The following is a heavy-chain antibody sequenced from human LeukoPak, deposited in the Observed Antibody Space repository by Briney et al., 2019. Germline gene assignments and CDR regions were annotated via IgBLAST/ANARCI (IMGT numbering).Heavy chain of an antibody. Sequence: PSETLSLTCTVSGGSISSGGYYWSWIRQHPGKGLEWMGYIYNSGSTYHNPSLKSRVTISVDTSKNQFSLKLSSVTAADTAVYYCARVSEQQLGLFEYWGQGTLVTVSS. D-gene: IGHD6-13*01. V-gene: IGHV4-31*03. CDR2: IYNSGST. CDR3: ARVSEQQLGLFEY. J-gene: IGHJ4*02. CDR1: GGSISSGGYY.